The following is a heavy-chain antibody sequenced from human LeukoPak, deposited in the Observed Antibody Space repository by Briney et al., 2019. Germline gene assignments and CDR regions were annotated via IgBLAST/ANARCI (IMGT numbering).Heavy chain of an antibody. J-gene: IGHJ4*02. CDR2: INPNSGGT. Sequence: ASVKVSCKASGYTFTGYYMHWVRQAPGQGLEWMGWINPNSGGTNYAQKLQGRVTMTTDTSTSTAYMELRSLRSDDTAVYYCARAPWSSSTSLAPFDYWGQGTLVTVSS. D-gene: IGHD2-2*01. CDR1: GYTFTGYY. CDR3: ARAPWSSSTSLAPFDY. V-gene: IGHV1-2*02.